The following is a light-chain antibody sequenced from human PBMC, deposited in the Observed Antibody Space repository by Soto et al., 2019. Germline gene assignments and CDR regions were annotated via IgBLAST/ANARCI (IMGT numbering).Light chain of an antibody. J-gene: IGKJ4*01. V-gene: IGKV3-11*01. CDR3: QPRSNWPLT. CDR2: EAS. Sequence: EIVLTQSPVTLSLSPGERATLSCRASQSVSTYLAWYQQKPGQAPRLLIYEASNRATGIPARFSGSGSGTDFLLTNSTLEPEDSAVYYCQPRSNWPLTFGGGTKVEIK. CDR1: QSVSTY.